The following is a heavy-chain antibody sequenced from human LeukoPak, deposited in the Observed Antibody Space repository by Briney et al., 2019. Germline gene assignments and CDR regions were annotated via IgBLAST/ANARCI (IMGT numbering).Heavy chain of an antibody. J-gene: IGHJ4*02. CDR1: GFTFSTYA. Sequence: GGSLRLSCAASGFTFSTYAMNWVRQAPGRGLEWVSAISGSGDSTYYADSVKGRFTISRDNSKNTLYLQMNSLRADDTAIYYCAKGVPSYDFWSGYYSRGDYFDYWGQGTLVAVSS. CDR2: ISGSGDST. D-gene: IGHD3-3*01. CDR3: AKGVPSYDFWSGYYSRGDYFDY. V-gene: IGHV3-23*01.